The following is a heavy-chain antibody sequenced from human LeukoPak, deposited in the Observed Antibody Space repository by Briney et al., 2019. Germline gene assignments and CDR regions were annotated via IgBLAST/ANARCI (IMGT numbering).Heavy chain of an antibody. D-gene: IGHD2-2*01. CDR2: FCGSGGST. V-gene: IGHV3-23*01. Sequence: PGGSLRLSCAASGFPLSNYAMSWVRRTPGKGLEWLSAFCGSGGSTYYEDSVKGRFTISRDDSKKTLYLQMNSLRAEDTAVYYCAKVFCTSISCPFDYWGQGTLVTVSS. J-gene: IGHJ4*02. CDR1: GFPLSNYA. CDR3: AKVFCTSISCPFDY.